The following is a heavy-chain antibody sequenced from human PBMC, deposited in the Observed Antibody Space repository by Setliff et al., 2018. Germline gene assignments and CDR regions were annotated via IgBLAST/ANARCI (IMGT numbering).Heavy chain of an antibody. CDR1: GYSISSGYI. CDR2: IGHSGST. Sequence: SETLSLTCTVSGYSISSGYIWGWIRQPPGKGLEWVGNIGHSGSTYYNPSLKSRVTISVDTSKNQFSLKLSSVTAADTAVYYCARVLPGRFDPWGQGTLVTVSS. J-gene: IGHJ5*02. CDR3: ARVLPGRFDP. V-gene: IGHV4-38-2*02.